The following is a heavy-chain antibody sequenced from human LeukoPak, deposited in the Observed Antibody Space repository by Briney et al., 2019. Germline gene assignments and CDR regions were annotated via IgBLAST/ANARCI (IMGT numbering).Heavy chain of an antibody. Sequence: SETLSLTCSVSGGSISSYYWTWIRQPPGKGLEWIGYIYYSGSTNYNPSLKSRLTISIDTPKKQFSLKLSSVTAADTAVYYCAREKRYFDWVLGAFDYWGQGTLVTVSS. CDR2: IYYSGST. J-gene: IGHJ4*02. D-gene: IGHD3-9*01. CDR3: AREKRYFDWVLGAFDY. V-gene: IGHV4-59*01. CDR1: GGSISSYY.